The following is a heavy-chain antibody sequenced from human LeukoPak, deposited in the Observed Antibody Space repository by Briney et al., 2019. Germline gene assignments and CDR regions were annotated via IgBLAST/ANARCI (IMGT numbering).Heavy chain of an antibody. CDR1: GYTFTIYG. CDR2: ISAYNGNT. D-gene: IGHD6-13*01. V-gene: IGHV1-18*01. Sequence: AAVTVSFKCSGYTFTIYGSSGVGQAPGQGGEGMAWISAYNGNTHYAQKLQGRVTMTTHTSTSTAYMELRSLSSDDTAVYYCARQGLGSSWYYFDYWGQGTLVTVSS. CDR3: ARQGLGSSWYYFDY. J-gene: IGHJ4*02.